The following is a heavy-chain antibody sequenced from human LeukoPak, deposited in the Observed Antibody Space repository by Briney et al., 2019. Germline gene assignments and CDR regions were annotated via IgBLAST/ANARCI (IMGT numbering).Heavy chain of an antibody. Sequence: SETLSLTCTVSGGSISSYYWSWIRQPAGKGLEWIGRIYTSGSTNYNPSLKSRVTMSVDTSKNRFSLKLSSVTAADTAVYYCAREGHPNYYDSSGYPDPFDYWGQGTLVTVSS. CDR2: IYTSGST. J-gene: IGHJ4*02. CDR1: GGSISSYY. CDR3: AREGHPNYYDSSGYPDPFDY. V-gene: IGHV4-4*07. D-gene: IGHD3-22*01.